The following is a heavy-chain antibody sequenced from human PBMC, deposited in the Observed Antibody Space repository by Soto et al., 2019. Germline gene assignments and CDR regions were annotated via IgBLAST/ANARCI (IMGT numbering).Heavy chain of an antibody. CDR1: GDSTSINSYY. CDR2: VYYSAKT. J-gene: IGHJ4*02. V-gene: IGHV4-39*01. CDR3: ASLIIRQWAFAS. Sequence: RQLQDSSPGLVKPSETLLLTCTVSGDSTSINSYYLCWIRQAPGKRLEWIGSVYYSAKTYYNSSLKSRVTISVDTSKNLVFLNRNSVPAAATAVSSCASLIIRQWAFASWGQRTMVTVSS. D-gene: IGHD3-10*01.